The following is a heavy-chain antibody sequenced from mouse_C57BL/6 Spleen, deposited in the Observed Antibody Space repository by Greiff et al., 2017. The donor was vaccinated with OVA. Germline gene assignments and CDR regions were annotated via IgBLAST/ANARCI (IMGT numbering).Heavy chain of an antibody. CDR1: GYTFTSYW. Sequence: QVQLKQPGAELVKPGASVKLSCKASGYTFTSYWMHWVKQRPGQGLEWIGMIHPNSGSTNYNEKFKSKATLTVDKSSSTAYMQLSSLTSEDSAVYYCAREGDDYDDFDYWGQGTTLTVSS. CDR2: IHPNSGST. D-gene: IGHD2-4*01. CDR3: AREGDDYDDFDY. J-gene: IGHJ2*01. V-gene: IGHV1-64*01.